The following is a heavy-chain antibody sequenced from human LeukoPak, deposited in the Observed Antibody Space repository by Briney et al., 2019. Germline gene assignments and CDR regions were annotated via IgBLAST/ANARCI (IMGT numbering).Heavy chain of an antibody. J-gene: IGHJ3*02. CDR1: GGSFSGYY. CDR3: ARGATIFGVVDDAFDI. Sequence: PSETLSLTCAVYGGSFSGYYWSWIRQPPGKGLEWIGEINHSGSTNYNLSLKSRVTISVDTSKNQFSLKLSSVTAADTAVYYCARGATIFGVVDDAFDIWGQGTMVTVSS. V-gene: IGHV4-34*01. D-gene: IGHD3-3*01. CDR2: INHSGST.